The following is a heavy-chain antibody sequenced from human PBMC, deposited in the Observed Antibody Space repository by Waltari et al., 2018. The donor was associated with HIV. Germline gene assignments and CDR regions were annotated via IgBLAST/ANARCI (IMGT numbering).Heavy chain of an antibody. CDR3: TVFHRGAVFGDH. D-gene: IGHD3-16*01. Sequence: QVQLVQSGATLKEPGASVKVSCKTSGYTVREYDVNWVRQATGQGLEWMGWMNSDSGNTGYAQEFKGRVNMTRDTSTGIVSMELTSLSLHDTGVYYCTVFHRGAVFGDHWGQGTQVTVSS. J-gene: IGHJ1*01. CDR1: GYTVREYD. CDR2: MNSDSGNT. V-gene: IGHV1-8*01.